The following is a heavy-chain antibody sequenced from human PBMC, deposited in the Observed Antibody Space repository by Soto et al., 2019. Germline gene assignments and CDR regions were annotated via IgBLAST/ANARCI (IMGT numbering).Heavy chain of an antibody. D-gene: IGHD3-10*01. J-gene: IGHJ5*02. CDR1: GGSINSGGYY. V-gene: IGHV4-31*03. CDR2: IYYRGST. Sequence: QVQLQESGPGLVKPSQTLSLTCTVSGGSINSGGYYWSWIRQHPGKGLEWIGYIYYRGSTYYNPSIKSRVTISGDTSKNQCCLKLSSVTAADTAVYYWARGLVSMVRGVIGPWKCDPWGQGTLVTVSS. CDR3: ARGLVSMVRGVIGPWKCDP.